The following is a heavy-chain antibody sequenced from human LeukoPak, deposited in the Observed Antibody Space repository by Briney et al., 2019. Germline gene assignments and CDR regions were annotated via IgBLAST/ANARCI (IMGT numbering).Heavy chain of an antibody. D-gene: IGHD2-15*01. J-gene: IGHJ4*02. CDR2: IYYSGST. Sequence: KASETLSLTCTVSGGSISSSSYYWGWIRQPPGKGLEWIGSIYYSGSTYYNPSLKSRVTISVDTSKNQFSLKLSSVTAADTAVYYCARRPYGDYCSGGSCPSDYWGQGTLVTVSS. CDR1: GGSISSSSYY. V-gene: IGHV4-39*01. CDR3: ARRPYGDYCSGGSCPSDY.